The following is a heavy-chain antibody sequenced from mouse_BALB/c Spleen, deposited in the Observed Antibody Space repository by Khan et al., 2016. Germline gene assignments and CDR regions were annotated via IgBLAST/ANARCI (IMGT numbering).Heavy chain of an antibody. CDR2: IRSKSNNYAT. D-gene: IGHD2-1*01. J-gene: IGHJ4*01. CDR1: GFTFNTYA. CDR3: VRHDNYAPYALDY. Sequence: EVKLLESGGGLVQPKGSLKLSCAASGFTFNTYAMNWVRQAPGKGLEWVARIRSKSNNYATYYADSVKDRLTISRDDTQSMLYLHMINLKTEDTAVYYCVRHDNYAPYALDYWGQGTSLTVSS. V-gene: IGHV10-1*02.